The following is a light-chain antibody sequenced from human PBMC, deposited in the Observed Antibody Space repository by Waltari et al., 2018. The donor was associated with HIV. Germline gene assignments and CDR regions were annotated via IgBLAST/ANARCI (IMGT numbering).Light chain of an antibody. V-gene: IGLV3-21*01. CDR1: NIGSKS. Sequence: VPTQSPSVSVAPGKTARITCGGQNIGSKSVNWYQQQPGQAPVMVIYHDTDRPSGIPDRFSGSNSEDTATLTIRRVEAGDEADYYCQVWDTNTDQYVIFGGGTNLAV. J-gene: IGLJ2*01. CDR3: QVWDTNTDQYVI. CDR2: HDT.